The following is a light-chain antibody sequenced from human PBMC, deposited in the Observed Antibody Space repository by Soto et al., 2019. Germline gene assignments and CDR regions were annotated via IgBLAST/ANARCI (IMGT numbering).Light chain of an antibody. Sequence: QSVLTQPASVSVSPGQSITISCTGTSSDVGGYNYVSWYQHHPGKAPKLMIYEVTNRPSGISNRFSGSKSGNTASLSISGLQAEDEADYYCSSYSSSTIRVFGTGTRSPS. CDR1: SSDVGGYNY. CDR2: EVT. V-gene: IGLV2-14*01. CDR3: SSYSSSTIRV. J-gene: IGLJ1*01.